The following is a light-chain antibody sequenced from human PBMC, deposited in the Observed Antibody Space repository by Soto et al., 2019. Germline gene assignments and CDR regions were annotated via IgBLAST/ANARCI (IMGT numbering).Light chain of an antibody. Sequence: DIQMTQSPSTLSASVGDRVTITCRASQSISSWLAWYQQKPGKAPKLLIYDASGLESGVPSRFSGGGSGTEFTLTISSLQPDDFATYYCQQYHTYWTFGHGTKVEI. CDR2: DAS. CDR1: QSISSW. J-gene: IGKJ1*01. CDR3: QQYHTYWT. V-gene: IGKV1-5*01.